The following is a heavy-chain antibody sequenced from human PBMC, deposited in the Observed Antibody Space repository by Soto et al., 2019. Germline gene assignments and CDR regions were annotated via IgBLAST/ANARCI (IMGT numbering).Heavy chain of an antibody. CDR2: ISHDGSNT. CDR1: GFTFRTYA. Sequence: ESGGGVVQPGRSLRLSCAASGFTFRTYAMHWVRQAPGKGLEWVAVISHDGSNTDYGDSVKGRFTISRDNSKSTLYLQMNSLRPEDTGVYYCSKDAGSTEYFFASWGQGTRVSVSS. J-gene: IGHJ4*02. V-gene: IGHV3-30*18. CDR3: SKDAGSTEYFFAS.